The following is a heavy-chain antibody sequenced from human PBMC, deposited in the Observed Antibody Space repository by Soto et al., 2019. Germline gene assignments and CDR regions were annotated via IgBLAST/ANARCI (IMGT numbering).Heavy chain of an antibody. CDR3: ARSREIAAAGTGWFDP. J-gene: IGHJ5*02. Sequence: GESLKISCKGSGYGFTSYWIGWVRQMPGKGLEWMGIIYPGDSDTRYSPSFQGQVTISADKSISTAYLQWSSLKASDTAMYYCARSREIAAAGTGWFDPWGKGTLVTVSS. V-gene: IGHV5-51*01. CDR1: GYGFTSYW. D-gene: IGHD6-13*01. CDR2: IYPGDSDT.